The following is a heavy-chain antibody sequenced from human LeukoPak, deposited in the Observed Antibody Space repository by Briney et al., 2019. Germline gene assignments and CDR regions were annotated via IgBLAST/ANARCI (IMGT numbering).Heavy chain of an antibody. V-gene: IGHV3-21*01. Sequence: GGSLRLSCAASGFTFSSYSMNWVRQAPGKGLEWVSSISSSSSYIYYADSVKGRFTISRDNAKNSLYPQMNSLRAEDTAVYYCAVIVGATPWDYWGQGTLVTVSS. J-gene: IGHJ4*02. CDR2: ISSSSSYI. CDR3: AVIVGATPWDY. CDR1: GFTFSSYS. D-gene: IGHD1-26*01.